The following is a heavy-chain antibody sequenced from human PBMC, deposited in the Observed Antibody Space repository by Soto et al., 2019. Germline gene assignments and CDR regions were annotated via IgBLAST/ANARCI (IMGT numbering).Heavy chain of an antibody. CDR2: IYHSGST. CDR3: ARKAADYYYGMDV. D-gene: IGHD6-13*01. Sequence: QVQLQESGPGLVKPSGTLSLTCAVSGGSINSSNWWSWVRQPPGKGLEWIGEIYHSGSTNYNPSLKSRVTIPVDKSKNQFSLKLTSVTAAGTAVYFCARKAADYYYGMDVWGQGTTVTVSS. J-gene: IGHJ6*02. V-gene: IGHV4-4*02. CDR1: GGSINSSNW.